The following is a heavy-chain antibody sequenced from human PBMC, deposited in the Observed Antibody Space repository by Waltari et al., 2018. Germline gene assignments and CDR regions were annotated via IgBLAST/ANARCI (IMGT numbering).Heavy chain of an antibody. CDR1: GFTFTSSA. V-gene: IGHV1-58*01. Sequence: QMQLVQSGPEVKKPGTSVKVSCKASGFTFTSSAVQWVRQARGQRLEWIGGVVVGSVNTNYAKKFKERVTLTRDMPKDTAYRGLGGLRSENTAGDYCAGVGGGGISGGDCCTFDYWGQGTLVTVSS. CDR3: AGVGGGGISGGDCCTFDY. D-gene: IGHD2-21*02. J-gene: IGHJ4*02. CDR2: VVVGSVNT.